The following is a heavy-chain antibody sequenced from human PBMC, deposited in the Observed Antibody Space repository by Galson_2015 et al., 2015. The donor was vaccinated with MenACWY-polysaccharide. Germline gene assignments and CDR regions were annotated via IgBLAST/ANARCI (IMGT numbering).Heavy chain of an antibody. D-gene: IGHD3-10*01. Sequence: QSGAEVKKPGASVKVSCKASGYIFTNYDISWMRQAPGQGLEWVGGNSPSSGNTIYAQKLQGRISMTTDTSTTTAFMELRSLRSDDTAVYYCARDPGDAKGFDSWGQGTLVTVSS. CDR1: GYIFTNYD. J-gene: IGHJ5*01. CDR3: ARDPGDAKGFDS. V-gene: IGHV1-18*01. CDR2: NSPSSGNT.